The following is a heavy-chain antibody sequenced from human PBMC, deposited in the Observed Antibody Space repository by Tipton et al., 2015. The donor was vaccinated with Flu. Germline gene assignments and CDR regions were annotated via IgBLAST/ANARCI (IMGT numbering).Heavy chain of an antibody. CDR3: ARGPESIVGATGGWFDP. V-gene: IGHV4-34*01. CDR1: GGSFSGYY. J-gene: IGHJ5*02. D-gene: IGHD1-26*01. Sequence: TLFLTCAVYGGSFSGYYWSWIRQPPGKGLEWIGEINHSGSTNYNPSLKSRVTISVDTSKNQFSLKLSSVTAADTAVYYCARGPESIVGATGGWFDPWGQGTLVTVSS. CDR2: INHSGST.